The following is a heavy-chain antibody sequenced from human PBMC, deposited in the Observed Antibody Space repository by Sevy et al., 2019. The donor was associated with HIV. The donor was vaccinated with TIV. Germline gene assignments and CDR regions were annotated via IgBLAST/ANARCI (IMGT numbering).Heavy chain of an antibody. CDR2: IYHSGST. D-gene: IGHD6-13*01. CDR1: GYSISSGYY. CDR3: ALSGEQLPRSNHYYGMDV. J-gene: IGHJ6*02. V-gene: IGHV4-38-2*01. Sequence: SETLSLTCAVSGYSISSGYYWGWIRQPPGKGLEWIGSIYHSGSTYDNPSLKSRVTISVDTSKNQFSLKLSSVTAADTAVYYCALSGEQLPRSNHYYGMDVRGQGTTVTVSS.